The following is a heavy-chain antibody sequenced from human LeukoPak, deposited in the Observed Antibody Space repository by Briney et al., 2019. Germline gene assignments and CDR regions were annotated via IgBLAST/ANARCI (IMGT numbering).Heavy chain of an antibody. CDR1: GYTFTSYG. CDR3: ARDLWFGEFSGPYGMDV. CDR2: ISAYNGNT. D-gene: IGHD3-10*01. Sequence: ASVKVSCKASGYTFTSYGISWVRQAPGQGLEWMGWISAYNGNTNYAQKLQGRVTMTTDTSTSTAYMELRCLRSDDTAVYHCARDLWFGEFSGPYGMDVWGQGTTVTVSS. V-gene: IGHV1-18*01. J-gene: IGHJ6*02.